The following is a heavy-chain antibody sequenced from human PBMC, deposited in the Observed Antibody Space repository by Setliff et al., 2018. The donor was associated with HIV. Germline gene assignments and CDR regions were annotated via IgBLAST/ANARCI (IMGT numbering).Heavy chain of an antibody. CDR2: INHSGST. V-gene: IGHV4-34*01. CDR3: ARGRSFDSSGYYYMYYYYYYMDV. D-gene: IGHD3-22*01. CDR1: GGSFSGYY. J-gene: IGHJ6*03. Sequence: SETLSLTCAVYGGSFSGYYWSWIRQPPGKGLEWIGEINHSGSTNYNPSLKSRVTISVDTSKNQFSLKLSSVTAADTAVYYCARGRSFDSSGYYYMYYYYYYMDVWGKGTTVTAP.